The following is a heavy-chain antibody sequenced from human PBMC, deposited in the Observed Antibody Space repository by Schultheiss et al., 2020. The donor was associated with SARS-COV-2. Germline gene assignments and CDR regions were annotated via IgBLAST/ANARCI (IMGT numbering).Heavy chain of an antibody. CDR1: GFTFSSYA. CDR2: IKQDGSEK. J-gene: IGHJ5*02. CDR3: ARELLWFGEFGWFDP. D-gene: IGHD3-10*01. V-gene: IGHV3-7*01. Sequence: GESLKISCAASGFTFSSYAMSWVRQAPGKGLEWVANIKQDGSEKYYVDSVKGRFTISRDNSKNTLYLQMNSLRAEDTAVYYCARELLWFGEFGWFDPWGQGTLVTVSS.